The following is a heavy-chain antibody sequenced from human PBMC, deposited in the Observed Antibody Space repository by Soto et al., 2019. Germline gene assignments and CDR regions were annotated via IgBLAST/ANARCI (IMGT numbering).Heavy chain of an antibody. CDR1: GFTFSGYS. Sequence: PGGSLRLSCAASGFTFSGYSVNWVRQAPGKGLEWVSYISSGSKTIYYAESVNGRFTVSRDNARNSQYLQMNSLRDEDTAVYYCAREDILGVRSFDYWGQGTLVTVSS. CDR3: AREDILGVRSFDY. V-gene: IGHV3-48*02. D-gene: IGHD3-9*01. J-gene: IGHJ4*02. CDR2: ISSGSKTI.